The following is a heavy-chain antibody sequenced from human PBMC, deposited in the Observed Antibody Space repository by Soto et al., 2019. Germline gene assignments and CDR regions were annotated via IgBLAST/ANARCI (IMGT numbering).Heavy chain of an antibody. Sequence: QVQLQQWGAGLLKPSETLSLTCAVYGGSFSGDFWSWIRQPPGKGLEWIGHINHSGSTTYNPSLKSRVTISVDTSKNEFSLRLSCVPAVDTAVSYGVRGRTVSTYSSSWLSGWYFDLWGRGTLVTVSS. CDR2: INHSGST. D-gene: IGHD6-13*01. CDR3: VRGRTVSTYSSSWLSGWYFDL. J-gene: IGHJ2*01. CDR1: GGSFSGDF. V-gene: IGHV4-34*01.